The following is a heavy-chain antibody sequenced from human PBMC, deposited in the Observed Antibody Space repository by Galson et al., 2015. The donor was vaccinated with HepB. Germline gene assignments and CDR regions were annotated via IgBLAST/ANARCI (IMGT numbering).Heavy chain of an antibody. CDR1: GYTFTNYA. V-gene: IGHV1-3*01. CDR2: INAGDGNT. Sequence: SVKVSCKASGYTFTNYAMHWVRQAPGQRLEWVGWINAGDGNTKYSQKFQGRVTITRDKSESTDYMELSSLRSEDTAVYYCARQSSSSWSWDFDLWGRGTLVTVSS. CDR3: ARQSSSSWSWDFDL. J-gene: IGHJ2*01. D-gene: IGHD6-13*01.